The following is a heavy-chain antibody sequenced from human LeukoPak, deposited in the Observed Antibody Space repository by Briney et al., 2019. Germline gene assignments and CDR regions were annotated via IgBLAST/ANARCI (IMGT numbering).Heavy chain of an antibody. D-gene: IGHD3-22*01. CDR2: INPNSGNT. V-gene: IGHV1-8*02. CDR1: GYTFTGYY. J-gene: IGHJ4*02. Sequence: ASVKVSCKASGYTFTGYYMHWVRQAPGQGLEWMGWINPNSGNTGYAQKFQGRVTMTRNTSISTAYMELSSLRSEDTAVYYCARARLNYYDSSGPNDYWGQGTLVTVSS. CDR3: ARARLNYYDSSGPNDY.